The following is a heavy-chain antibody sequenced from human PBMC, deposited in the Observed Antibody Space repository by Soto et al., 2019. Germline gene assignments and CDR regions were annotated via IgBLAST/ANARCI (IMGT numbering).Heavy chain of an antibody. CDR3: ARGLAPYSSYYYYYGMDV. V-gene: IGHV1-18*01. CDR2: ISAYNGNT. J-gene: IGHJ6*02. D-gene: IGHD6-13*01. CDR1: GYTFTSYG. Sequence: GASVKVSCKASGYTFTSYGISWVRQAPGQGLEWMGWISAYNGNTNYAQKLQGRVTMTTDTSTSTAYMELRSLRPDDTAVYYCARGLAPYSSYYYYYGMDVWGQGTTVTVSS.